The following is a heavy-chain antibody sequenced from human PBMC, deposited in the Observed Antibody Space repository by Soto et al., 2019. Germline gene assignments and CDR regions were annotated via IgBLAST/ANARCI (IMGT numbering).Heavy chain of an antibody. V-gene: IGHV2-5*01. CDR1: GFSLSTSGVG. CDR2: IYWNDDK. J-gene: IGHJ2*01. CDR3: AHAYIAPRPISRNWYFDL. Sequence: QITLKESGPTLVKPTQTLTLTCTFSGFSLSTSGVGVGWIRQPPGNALEWLSLIYWNDDKRYSPSLKSRLTITKDTSKNQVVLTMTNMDPVDTATYYCAHAYIAPRPISRNWYFDLWGRGTLVTVS. D-gene: IGHD6-6*01.